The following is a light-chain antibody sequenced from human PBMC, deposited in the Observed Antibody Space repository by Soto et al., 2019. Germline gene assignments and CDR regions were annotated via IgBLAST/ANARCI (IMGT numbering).Light chain of an antibody. J-gene: IGLJ1*01. CDR1: ISDVGGYNY. CDR2: EVS. V-gene: IGLV2-14*01. Sequence: QSALTQPASVSGSPGQSITISCTGTISDVGGYNYVSWFQQHPGKAPKLMIYEVSNRPSGVSNRFSGSRSGNTASLTISGLQSEDEAEYYCNSYTNNNTFVFGTGTKLTVL. CDR3: NSYTNNNTFV.